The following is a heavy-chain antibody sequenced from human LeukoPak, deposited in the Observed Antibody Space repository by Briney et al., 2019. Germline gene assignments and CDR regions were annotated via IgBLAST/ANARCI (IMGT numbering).Heavy chain of an antibody. J-gene: IGHJ3*02. D-gene: IGHD3-22*01. CDR2: ISSSSSYI. Sequence: GGSLRLSCAASGFTFSSYSMNWVRQAPGKGLEWVSSISSSSSYIYYADSVKGRFTISRDNAKNSLYLQMNSLRAEDKAVYYCARDSYYYDSSGYYNDAFDIWGQGTMVTVSS. CDR3: ARDSYYYDSSGYYNDAFDI. CDR1: GFTFSSYS. V-gene: IGHV3-21*01.